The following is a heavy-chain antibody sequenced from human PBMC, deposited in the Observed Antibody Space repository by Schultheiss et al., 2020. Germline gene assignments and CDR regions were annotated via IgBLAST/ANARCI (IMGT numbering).Heavy chain of an antibody. CDR2: IYHSGST. V-gene: IGHV4-30-2*01. Sequence: SQTLSLTCTVSGGSISSGDYYWSWIRQPPGKGLEWIGYIYHSGSTYYNPSLKSRVTISVDRSKNQFSLKLSSVTAADTAVYYCASSRYNWNYSVFWGQGTLVTVSS. CDR1: GGSISSGDYY. CDR3: ASSRYNWNYSVF. J-gene: IGHJ4*02. D-gene: IGHD1-7*01.